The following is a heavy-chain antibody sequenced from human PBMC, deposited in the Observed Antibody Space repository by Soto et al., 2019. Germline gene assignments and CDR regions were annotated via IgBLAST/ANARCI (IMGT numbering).Heavy chain of an antibody. D-gene: IGHD5-12*01. CDR2: INHSGST. CDR3: ASLGATIGHYYGMDV. J-gene: IGHJ6*02. Sequence: SETLSLTCAVYGGSFSGYYWSWIRQPPGKGLEWIGDINHSGSTNYNPSLKSRVTISVDTSKNQFSLKLCSVTAADTAVYYCASLGATIGHYYGMDVWGQGTTVTVSS. CDR1: GGSFSGYY. V-gene: IGHV4-34*01.